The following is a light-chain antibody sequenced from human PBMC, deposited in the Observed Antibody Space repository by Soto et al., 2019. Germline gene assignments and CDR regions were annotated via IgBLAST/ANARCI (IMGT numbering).Light chain of an antibody. J-gene: IGLJ1*01. CDR3: AAWDASLDGYV. CDR2: SYD. Sequence: QSVLTQPPSASGTPGQRVTISCSTSSSNLGDNTVNWYQHVPGTAPKLLIYSYDQRPSGVPDRFSGSKSVTSASLAISGLQSDDEADYYCAAWDASLDGYVFGTGTKLTVL. V-gene: IGLV1-44*01. CDR1: SSNLGDNT.